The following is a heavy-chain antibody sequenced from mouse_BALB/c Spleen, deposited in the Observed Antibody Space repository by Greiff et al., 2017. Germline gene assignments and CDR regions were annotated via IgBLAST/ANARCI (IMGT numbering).Heavy chain of an antibody. J-gene: IGHJ4*01. CDR3: ARAYDGYYVVGDY. CDR2: ISSGSSTI. V-gene: IGHV5-17*02. CDR1: GFTFSSFG. Sequence: EVKLVESGGGLVQPGGSRKLSCAASGFTFSSFGMHWVRQAPEKGLEWVAYISSGSSTIYYADTVKGRFTISRDNPKNTLFLQMTSLRSEDTAMYYCARAYDGYYVVGDYWGQGTSVTVSS. D-gene: IGHD2-3*01.